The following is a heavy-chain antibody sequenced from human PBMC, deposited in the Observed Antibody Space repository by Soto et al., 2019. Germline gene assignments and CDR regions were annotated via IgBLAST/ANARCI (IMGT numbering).Heavy chain of an antibody. CDR3: AKDWSYRDNWNFGPDY. Sequence: GGSLRLSCAASGFTFDDYAMHWVRQAPGKGLEWVSLISWDGGSTYYADSVKGRFTISRDNSKNSLYLQMNSLRAEDTALYYCAKDWSYRDNWNFGPDYGGQGTLVTVSS. V-gene: IGHV3-43D*03. D-gene: IGHD1-7*01. CDR1: GFTFDDYA. J-gene: IGHJ4*02. CDR2: ISWDGGST.